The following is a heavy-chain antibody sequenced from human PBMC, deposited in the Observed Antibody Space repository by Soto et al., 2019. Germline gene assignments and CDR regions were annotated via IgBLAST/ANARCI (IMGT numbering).Heavy chain of an antibody. D-gene: IGHD5-12*01. CDR3: AKGTRYSGYDLSDFFAY. Sequence: GGSLRLSCAASGFTFSSYGMHWVRQAPSKGLEWVAVISYDGSNKYYADSVKGRFTISRDNSKNTLYLQMNSLRAEDTSVYYCAKGTRYSGYDLSDFFAYWGQGALVTVSS. J-gene: IGHJ4*02. CDR1: GFTFSSYG. V-gene: IGHV3-30*18. CDR2: ISYDGSNK.